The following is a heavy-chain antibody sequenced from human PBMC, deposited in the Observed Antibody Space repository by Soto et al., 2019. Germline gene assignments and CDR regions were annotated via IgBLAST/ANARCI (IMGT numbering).Heavy chain of an antibody. CDR1: GGSISSYY. CDR2: IYYSGST. CDR3: ARDRNGGVFDY. Sequence: SETLSLTCTVSGGSISSYYWSWIRQPPGKGLEWIGYIYYSGSTNYNPSLKSRVTISVDTSKNQFSLKLSSVTAADTAVYYCARDRNGGVFDYWGQGTLVTVSS. J-gene: IGHJ4*02. D-gene: IGHD2-8*01. V-gene: IGHV4-59*01.